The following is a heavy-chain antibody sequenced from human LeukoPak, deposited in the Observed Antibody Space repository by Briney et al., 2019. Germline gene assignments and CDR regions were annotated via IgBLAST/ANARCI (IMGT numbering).Heavy chain of an antibody. CDR1: GGSISSGGYY. CDR3: ARFTPMVRGVILAFDI. Sequence: KPSETLSLTCTVSGGSISSGGYYWSWIRQHPGKGLEWIGYIYYSGSTYYNPSLKSRVTISVDTSKNQFSLKLSSVTAADTAVYYCARFTPMVRGVILAFDIWGQGTMVTVSS. CDR2: IYYSGST. D-gene: IGHD3-10*01. V-gene: IGHV4-31*03. J-gene: IGHJ3*02.